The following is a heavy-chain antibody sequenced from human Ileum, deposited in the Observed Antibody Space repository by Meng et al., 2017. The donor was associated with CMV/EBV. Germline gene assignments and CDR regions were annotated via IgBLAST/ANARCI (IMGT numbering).Heavy chain of an antibody. D-gene: IGHD6-25*01. CDR3: AKDQQYCSSSGCPRRTIYYGMDV. CDR1: GFTFTSYG. V-gene: IGHV3-30*02. Sequence: GESLKISCAASGFTFTSYGMHWVRQAPGKGLEWVAFIRYDESNKYYVDSVKGRFTISRDNSKNTLFLQMNSLTAEDTAVYYCAKDQQYCSSSGCPRRTIYYGMDVWGQGTRVTVSS. J-gene: IGHJ6*02. CDR2: IRYDESNK.